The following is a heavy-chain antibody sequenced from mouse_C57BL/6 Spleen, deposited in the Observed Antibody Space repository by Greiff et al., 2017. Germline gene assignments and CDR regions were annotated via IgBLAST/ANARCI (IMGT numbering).Heavy chain of an antibody. D-gene: IGHD3-1*01. CDR2: INYDGSST. V-gene: IGHV5-16*01. J-gene: IGHJ2*01. CDR3: ARDRGRGYFDY. CDR1: GFTFSDYY. Sequence: EVKLMESEGGLVQPGSSMKLSCTASGFTFSDYYMAWVCQVPEKGLEWVANINYDGSSTYYLESLKSRFIIARDNAKNILYLQMSSQKSEDTATYYCARDRGRGYFDYWGQGTTLTVSS.